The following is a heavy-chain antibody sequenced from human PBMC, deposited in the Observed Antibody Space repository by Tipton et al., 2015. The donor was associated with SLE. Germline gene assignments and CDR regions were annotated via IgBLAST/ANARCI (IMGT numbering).Heavy chain of an antibody. CDR1: GGSFSGYY. D-gene: IGHD5-18*01. Sequence: LRLSCAVYGGSFSGYYWSWIRQPPGKGLAWIGEINHSGSTNYNPSLKSRVTISVDTSKNQFSLKLSSVTAADTAVYYCARGPSLRRGYSYGYKGNWFDPWGQGTLVTVSS. CDR3: ARGPSLRRGYSYGYKGNWFDP. CDR2: INHSGST. V-gene: IGHV4-34*01. J-gene: IGHJ5*02.